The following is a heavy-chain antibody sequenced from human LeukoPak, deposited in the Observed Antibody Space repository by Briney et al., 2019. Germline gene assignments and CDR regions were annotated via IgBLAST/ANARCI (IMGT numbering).Heavy chain of an antibody. CDR2: INPSGGST. CDR3: ARDLARPGGHYYGMDV. J-gene: IGHJ6*02. Sequence: GASVKVSCKASGYTFTSYYMHWVRQAPGQGLEWMGIINPSGGSTSYAQKFQGRVTMTRDTSTSTVYMELSSLRSEDTAVYYCARDLARPGGHYYGMDVWGQGTTVTVSS. CDR1: GYTFTSYY. D-gene: IGHD6-6*01. V-gene: IGHV1-46*01.